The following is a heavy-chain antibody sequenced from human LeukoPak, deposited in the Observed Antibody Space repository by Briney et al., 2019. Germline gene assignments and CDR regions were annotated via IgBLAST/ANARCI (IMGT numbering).Heavy chain of an antibody. V-gene: IGHV1-2*02. D-gene: IGHD3-10*01. J-gene: IGHJ6*03. CDR3: ASYSSATAYYYYYYMDF. CDR2: IHPNSGDT. Sequence: ASVKVSCKAFGYTFTGYYIHWVRQAPGPGLEWMGSIHPNSGDTKYAQKFQGRVTMTGDTSINTAYMELSGLTSDDTAVYYCASYSSATAYYYYYYMDFWGKGTTVIVSS. CDR1: GYTFTGYY.